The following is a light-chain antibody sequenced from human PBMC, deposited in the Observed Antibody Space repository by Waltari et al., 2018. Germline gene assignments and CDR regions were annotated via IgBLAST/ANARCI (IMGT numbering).Light chain of an antibody. CDR1: SSDVGGYDY. CDR2: SVS. V-gene: IGLV2-14*01. Sequence: QSALTQPASVSGSPAQSNTIPCTGTSSDVGGYDYVSWYQQHPGKAPKLIIYSVSNRPSGVSNRFSGSKSGNTASLTISGLQAEDEADYYCSSYTSNSARVFGTGTKVTVL. J-gene: IGLJ1*01. CDR3: SSYTSNSARV.